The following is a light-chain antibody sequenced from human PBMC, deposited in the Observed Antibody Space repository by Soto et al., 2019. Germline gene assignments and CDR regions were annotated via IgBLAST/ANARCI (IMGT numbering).Light chain of an antibody. CDR2: DAS. Sequence: EIVLTQSPATLSLSPGERATLSCRASQSVSSYLAWYQQKPGQAPRLLIYDASNRATGIPARFSGSGSGTGFTLTISSLEPEDFAVYYCQQRSNWPPGLFTFGPGTKVDIK. CDR1: QSVSSY. J-gene: IGKJ3*01. CDR3: QQRSNWPPGLFT. V-gene: IGKV3-11*01.